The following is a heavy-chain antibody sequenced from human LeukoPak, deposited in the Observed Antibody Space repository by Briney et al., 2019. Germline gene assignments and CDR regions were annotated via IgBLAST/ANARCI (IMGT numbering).Heavy chain of an antibody. V-gene: IGHV4-34*01. CDR2: INHSGGT. Sequence: SETLSLTCAVYGGSFSGYNWSWIRQPPGKGLEWIGEINHSGGTNYNPSLKSRVTISVDTSKNKFSLKLSSVTAADTAVFYCARVRKNGYGKTLNWFDPWGQGTLVTVSS. CDR3: ARVRKNGYGKTLNWFDP. CDR1: GGSFSGYN. J-gene: IGHJ5*02. D-gene: IGHD5-12*01.